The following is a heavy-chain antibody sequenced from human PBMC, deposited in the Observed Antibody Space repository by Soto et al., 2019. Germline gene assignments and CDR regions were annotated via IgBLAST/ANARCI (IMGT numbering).Heavy chain of an antibody. Sequence: SGPTLVNPTQTLTLTCTFSGFSLSTGAMCVSWIRQPPGKALEWLARIDWENDKYYNTSLKTRLTISKDPSKNQVVLIMTNMDRVEADTYFCERSYYYASWRSFDYWGQGTLVTV. D-gene: IGHD3-10*01. CDR2: IDWENDK. CDR1: GFSLSTGAMC. CDR3: ERSYYYASWRSFDY. V-gene: IGHV2-70*11. J-gene: IGHJ4*02.